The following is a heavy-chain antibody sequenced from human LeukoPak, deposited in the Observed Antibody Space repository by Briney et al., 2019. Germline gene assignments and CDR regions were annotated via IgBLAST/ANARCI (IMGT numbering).Heavy chain of an antibody. V-gene: IGHV3-30*02. J-gene: IGHJ4*02. D-gene: IGHD1-26*01. CDR2: IRYDGSNK. CDR1: GFTFSSYG. Sequence: GGSLRLSCAASGFTFSSYGMHWVRQAPGKGLEWVAFIRYDGSNKYYADSVKGRFTISRDNSKNTLYLQMNSLRAEDTAVYYCAKDLLVGPSLGYYFDYWGQGTLVTVSS. CDR3: AKDLLVGPSLGYYFDY.